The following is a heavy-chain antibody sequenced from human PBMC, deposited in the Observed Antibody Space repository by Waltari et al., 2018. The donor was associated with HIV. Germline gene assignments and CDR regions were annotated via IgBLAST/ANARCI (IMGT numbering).Heavy chain of an antibody. CDR1: DGSVSSGSHY. V-gene: IGHV4-61*01. J-gene: IGHJ3*02. CDR2: IYYSGRT. D-gene: IGHD3-16*01. CDR3: ARKYDSDAFDI. Sequence: QVQLQESGPGLVKPSATLSLTCTVSDGSVSSGSHYWSWIRQPPGKGLEWIGYIYYSGRTNYNPSLKSRVTISVDTSKNQFSLKLSSVTAADTAVYYCARKYDSDAFDIWGQGTMVTVSS.